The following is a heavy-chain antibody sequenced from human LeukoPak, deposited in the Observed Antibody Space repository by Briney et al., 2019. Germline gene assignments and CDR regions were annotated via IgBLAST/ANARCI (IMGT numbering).Heavy chain of an antibody. D-gene: IGHD3-3*01. CDR1: GFTFSSYA. J-gene: IGHJ6*03. CDR2: ISYSGAST. CDR3: ARDPSTQRFLEWSRSTYYYMDV. V-gene: IGHV3-23*01. Sequence: GGSLRLSCAASGFTFSSYAMSWVRQAPGKGLEWVSGISYSGASTYYADSVKGRYTIFRDNSKNTLYLQMNSLRAEDTAVYYCARDPSTQRFLEWSRSTYYYMDVWGKGTTVTVSS.